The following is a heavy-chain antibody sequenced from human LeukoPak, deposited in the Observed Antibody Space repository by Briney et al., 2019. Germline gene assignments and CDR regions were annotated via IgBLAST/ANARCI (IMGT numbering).Heavy chain of an antibody. Sequence: GRSLRLSCAASGFTFSSYGMHWVRQAPGKGLEWVAVISYDGSNKYYADSVKGRFTISRDNSKNTLYLQMNSLRAEGTAVYYCAKDQSSWYDSSGLDYWGQGTLVTVSS. J-gene: IGHJ4*02. CDR1: GFTFSSYG. D-gene: IGHD3-22*01. CDR3: AKDQSSWYDSSGLDY. CDR2: ISYDGSNK. V-gene: IGHV3-30*18.